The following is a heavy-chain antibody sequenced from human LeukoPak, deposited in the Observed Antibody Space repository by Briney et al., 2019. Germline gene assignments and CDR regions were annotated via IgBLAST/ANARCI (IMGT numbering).Heavy chain of an antibody. CDR2: ISSSSSYI. V-gene: IGHV3-21*01. J-gene: IGHJ4*02. CDR3: ARVRRGYSGYAFDY. Sequence: GGSLRLSCAASGFTFSSYSMNWVRQAPGKGLEWVSSISSSSSYIYYADSVKGRFTISRDDAKNSLYLQMNSLRAEDTAVYYCARVRRGYSGYAFDYWGQGTLVTVSS. CDR1: GFTFSSYS. D-gene: IGHD5-12*01.